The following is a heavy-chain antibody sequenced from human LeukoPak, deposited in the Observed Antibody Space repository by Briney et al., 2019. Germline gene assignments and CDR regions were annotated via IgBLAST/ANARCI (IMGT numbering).Heavy chain of an antibody. CDR2: TYYRSKWYN. V-gene: IGHV6-1*01. D-gene: IGHD2-2*01. Sequence: SQTLSLTCAISGDSVSSKSAAWNWIRQSPSRGLEWLGSTYYRSKWYNDYAVSVKSRITINPDTSKNQVSLQLNSVTPEDTAVYYCARDLVVVPAASGYYYMDVWGKGTTVTVSS. J-gene: IGHJ6*03. CDR1: GDSVSSKSAA. CDR3: ARDLVVVPAASGYYYMDV.